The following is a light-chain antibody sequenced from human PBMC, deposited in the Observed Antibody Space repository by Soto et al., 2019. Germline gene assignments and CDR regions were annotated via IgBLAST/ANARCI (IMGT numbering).Light chain of an antibody. J-gene: IGLJ1*01. V-gene: IGLV1-40*01. CDR1: SSNIGAGYD. CDR2: GNN. Sequence: QSALTQPPSVSGAPGQRVTISCTGSSSNIGAGYDVHHYQQLPGRAPKLLIYGNNNRTSGVPDRFSGSKSGTSASLAITGLRAEDEADYYCQSYDISLSGFVFGTGTKATVL. CDR3: QSYDISLSGFV.